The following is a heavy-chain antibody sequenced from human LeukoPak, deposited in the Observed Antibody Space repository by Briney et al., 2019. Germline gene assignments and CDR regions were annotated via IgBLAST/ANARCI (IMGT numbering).Heavy chain of an antibody. CDR1: GGSISSYY. Sequence: SETLSLTCTVSGGSISSYYWSWIRQPAGKELDGIGRIYTSGSTNYNPSLKSRVTMSVDTSKNQFSLKLSSVTAADTAVYYCARDDPLDYYDSSGYAPSWGQGTLVTVSS. CDR3: ARDDPLDYYDSSGYAPS. V-gene: IGHV4-4*07. D-gene: IGHD3-22*01. J-gene: IGHJ4*02. CDR2: IYTSGST.